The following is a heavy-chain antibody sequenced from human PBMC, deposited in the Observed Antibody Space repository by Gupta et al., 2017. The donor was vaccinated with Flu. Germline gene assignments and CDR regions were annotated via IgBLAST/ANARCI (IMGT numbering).Heavy chain of an antibody. CDR2: TYMKGTT. CDR3: ARDGSGRSFQI. D-gene: IGHD6-19*01. V-gene: IGHV4-4*08. J-gene: IGHJ3*02. Sequence: WMRQPQEEGLEWIGYTYMKGTTEYNPSLKRRVAISVDRFKDQFSLRLCSVTAAGTTGDYCARDGSGRSFQIWGQGTMVTVSS.